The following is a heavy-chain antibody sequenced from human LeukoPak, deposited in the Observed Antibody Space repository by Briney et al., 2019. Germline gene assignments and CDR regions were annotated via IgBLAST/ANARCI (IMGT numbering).Heavy chain of an antibody. Sequence: GRSLRLSCAASGFTFSSYGMHWVRQAPGKGLEWVAVIWYDGSNKYYADSVKGRFTISRDNSKNTLYLQMNSLRAEDTAVYYCARGIAAAPYYYYGMDVWGQGTTVTVSS. V-gene: IGHV3-33*01. CDR2: IWYDGSNK. CDR3: ARGIAAAPYYYYGMDV. J-gene: IGHJ6*02. CDR1: GFTFSSYG. D-gene: IGHD6-13*01.